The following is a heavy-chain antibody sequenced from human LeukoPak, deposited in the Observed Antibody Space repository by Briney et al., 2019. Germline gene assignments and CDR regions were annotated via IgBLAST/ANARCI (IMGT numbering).Heavy chain of an antibody. V-gene: IGHV1-46*01. CDR2: INPSGGST. D-gene: IGHD3-10*01. CDR3: ATGIIITADAFDI. CDR1: GYTFTSYY. Sequence: ASVKVSCKASGYTFTSYYMHWVRQAPGQGLEWMGIINPSGGSTSYAQKFQGRVTMTRDMSTSTVYMELSSLRSEDTAVYYCATGIIITADAFDIWGQGTMVTVSS. J-gene: IGHJ3*02.